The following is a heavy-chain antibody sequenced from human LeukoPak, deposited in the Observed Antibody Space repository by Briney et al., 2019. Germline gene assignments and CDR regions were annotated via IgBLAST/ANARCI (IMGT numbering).Heavy chain of an antibody. J-gene: IGHJ4*02. CDR2: ISGSGAGT. V-gene: IGHV3-23*01. D-gene: IGHD2-21*02. Sequence: GGSLRLSCLTSGFTLSTNAMSWVRQAPGKGLEWISGISGSGAGTYYADSVKGRFTISRDSAKNSLYLQMNSLRAEDTAVYYCARFRTWGDKAFDYWGQGTLVTVSS. CDR1: GFTLSTNA. CDR3: ARFRTWGDKAFDY.